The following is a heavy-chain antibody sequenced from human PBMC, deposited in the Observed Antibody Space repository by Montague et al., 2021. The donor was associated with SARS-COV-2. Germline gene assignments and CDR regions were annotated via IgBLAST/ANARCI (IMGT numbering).Heavy chain of an antibody. CDR1: GGSISSSSYY. J-gene: IGHJ3*02. D-gene: IGHD3-22*01. V-gene: IGHV4-39*01. CDR2: IFYSGST. CDR3: ARLPYFYDSTHAFDI. Sequence: SETLFPTCTVSGGSISSSSYYWGWIRQPPGKGLEWIGNIFYSGSTYYNTSLKSRVTISVDTSKNQFSLRLSSVTAADTAVYYCARLPYFYDSTHAFDIWGQGTMVTVSS.